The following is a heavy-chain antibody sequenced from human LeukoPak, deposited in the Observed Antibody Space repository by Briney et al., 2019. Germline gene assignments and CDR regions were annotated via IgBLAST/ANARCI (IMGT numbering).Heavy chain of an antibody. CDR1: GFTVTSNH. V-gene: IGHV3-66*01. J-gene: IGHJ4*02. CDR3: AREVRGYESSGYYYY. D-gene: IGHD3-22*01. Sequence: PGGSLRLSCAASGFTVTSNHMNWVRQAPGKGLEWVSIIYTGGTTHYADSLKDRFLIFRDDSINTLYLQMNSLRAEDTAVYYCAREVRGYESSGYYYYWGQGTLVTVSS. CDR2: IYTGGTT.